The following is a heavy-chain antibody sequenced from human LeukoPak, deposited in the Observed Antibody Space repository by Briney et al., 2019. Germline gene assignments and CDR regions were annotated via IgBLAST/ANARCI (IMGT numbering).Heavy chain of an antibody. CDR3: ARGWDYSLDC. Sequence: GGSLRLSCAASGFTFSAYWINWVCQAPGRGPQWVANIKADGSQQYYADSVKGRFTISRDNAENSLHLQMNSLRAEDTAVYYCARGWDYSLDCWGQGTLVTVSS. D-gene: IGHD1-7*01. CDR2: IKADGSQQ. CDR1: GFTFSAYW. V-gene: IGHV3-7*01. J-gene: IGHJ4*02.